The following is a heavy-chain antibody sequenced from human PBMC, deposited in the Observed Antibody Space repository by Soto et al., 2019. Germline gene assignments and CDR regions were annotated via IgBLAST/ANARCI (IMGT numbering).Heavy chain of an antibody. J-gene: IGHJ6*02. V-gene: IGHV4-31*03. D-gene: IGHD3-10*01. CDR3: ARARMVRGIIYYYGMDV. CDR1: GGSISSDGNY. Sequence: QVQLQESGPGLVKSSQTLSLTCTVSGGSISSDGNYWSWIRQHPGKGLEWIGYIYYSGSNYYNPSLKSRVTISVDTSKNQFPLKLNSVTAAYTAVYYCARARMVRGIIYYYGMDVWGQGTTVTVSS. CDR2: IYYSGSN.